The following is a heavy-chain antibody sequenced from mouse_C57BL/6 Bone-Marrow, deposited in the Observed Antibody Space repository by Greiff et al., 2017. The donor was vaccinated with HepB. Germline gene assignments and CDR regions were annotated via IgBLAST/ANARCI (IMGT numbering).Heavy chain of an antibody. CDR1: GYTFTTYP. CDR3: ARRTYYGSSFSYWYFDV. V-gene: IGHV1-47*01. J-gene: IGHJ1*03. Sequence: QVHVKQSGAELVKPGASVKMSCKASGYTFTTYPIEWMKQNHGKSLEWIGNFHPYNDDTKYNEKFKGKATLTVEKSSSTVYLELSRLTSDDSAVYYCARRTYYGSSFSYWYFDVWGTGTTVTVSS. D-gene: IGHD1-1*01. CDR2: FHPYNDDT.